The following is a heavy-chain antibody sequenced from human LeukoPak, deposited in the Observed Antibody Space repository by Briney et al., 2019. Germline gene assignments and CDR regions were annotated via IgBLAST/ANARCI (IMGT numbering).Heavy chain of an antibody. Sequence: SVKVSCKASGCTFSSYAISWVRQAPGQGLEWMGGIIPIFGTANYAQKFQGRVTITADKSTSTAYMELSSLRSEDTAVYYCARDSPHYYGSGSYYTRYYMDVWGKGTTVTVSS. V-gene: IGHV1-69*06. J-gene: IGHJ6*03. D-gene: IGHD3-10*01. CDR2: IIPIFGTA. CDR1: GCTFSSYA. CDR3: ARDSPHYYGSGSYYTRYYMDV.